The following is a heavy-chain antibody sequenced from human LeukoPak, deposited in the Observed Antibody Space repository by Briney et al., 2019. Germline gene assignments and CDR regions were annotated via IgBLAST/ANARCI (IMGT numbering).Heavy chain of an antibody. V-gene: IGHV3-53*01. CDR3: ARGGGRYSYGYADAGFDY. CDR1: GFTVSSNY. Sequence: GGSLRLSCAASGFTVSSNYMSWVRQAPGKGPEWVSVIYSGGSTYYADSVKGRFTISRDNSKNTLYLQMNSLRAEDTAVYYCARGGGRYSYGYADAGFDYWGQGTLVTVSS. CDR2: IYSGGST. J-gene: IGHJ4*02. D-gene: IGHD5-18*01.